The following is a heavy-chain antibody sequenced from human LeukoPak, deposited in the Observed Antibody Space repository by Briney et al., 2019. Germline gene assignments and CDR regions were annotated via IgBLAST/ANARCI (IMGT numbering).Heavy chain of an antibody. Sequence: SETLSLTCTVSGGSISSSSYYWGWIRQPPGKGLEWIGGIYQSGSTYDNPSLKSRVTMSVDTSKNQFSLKMRAVTAAGTAVYYCARSEINDYSRYWGQGTLVTVSS. CDR3: ARSEINDYSRY. CDR2: IYQSGST. J-gene: IGHJ4*02. V-gene: IGHV4-39*07. CDR1: GGSISSSSYY. D-gene: IGHD4-11*01.